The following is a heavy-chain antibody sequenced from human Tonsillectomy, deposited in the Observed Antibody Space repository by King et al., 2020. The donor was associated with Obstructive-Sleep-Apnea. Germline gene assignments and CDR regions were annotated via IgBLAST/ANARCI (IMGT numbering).Heavy chain of an antibody. J-gene: IGHJ4*02. CDR2: ISRGGSAT. V-gene: IGHV3-48*04. CDR1: GFTFSRHN. Sequence: EVQLVESGGGLVQPGWSLRLSCAASGFTFSRHNMNWVRQAPGKGLEWLAYISRGGSATYYADSTQGRFIVSRDDSKNSMYLQMHGLRAEDTAVYYCARDQMTRDPTWYGVDYWGQGTLVTVSS. CDR3: ARDQMTRDPTWYGVDY. D-gene: IGHD6-13*01.